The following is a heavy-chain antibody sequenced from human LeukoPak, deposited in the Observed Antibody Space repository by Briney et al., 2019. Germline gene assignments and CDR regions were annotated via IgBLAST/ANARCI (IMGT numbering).Heavy chain of an antibody. CDR1: GYTFTSYY. D-gene: IGHD3-22*01. Sequence: GASVKVSCKASGYTFTSYYMHWVRQAPGQGLEWMGIINPSGGSTSYAQKFQGRVTMTGDTSTSTVYMELSSLRSEDTAVYYCARTDYDSSGYYHPMGYWGQGTLVTVSS. CDR3: ARTDYDSSGYYHPMGY. V-gene: IGHV1-46*01. CDR2: INPSGGST. J-gene: IGHJ4*02.